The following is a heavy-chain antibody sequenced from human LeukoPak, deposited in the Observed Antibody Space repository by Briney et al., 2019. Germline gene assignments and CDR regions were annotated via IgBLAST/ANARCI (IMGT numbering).Heavy chain of an antibody. Sequence: SETLSLTCSVSGGSISGSSSYWGWIRQPPGKGLEWIGSVHFSGSTYYNPSLKSRVSISVDTSKEQFSLKLSSVTAADTAVYYCSRESGPYCPFGHWGQGTLVAVTS. CDR1: GGSISGSSSY. CDR2: VHFSGST. CDR3: SRESGPYCPFGH. V-gene: IGHV4-39*02. D-gene: IGHD1-26*01. J-gene: IGHJ5*02.